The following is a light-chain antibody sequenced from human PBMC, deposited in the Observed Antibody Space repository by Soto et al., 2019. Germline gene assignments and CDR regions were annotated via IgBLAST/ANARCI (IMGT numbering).Light chain of an antibody. Sequence: QSVLTQPASVSGSPGQSITISCTGTSSDVGAYKYVSWYKQHPGKAPKVMIYEVGNRPSGVSNRFSGSKSGNTASLTISGLQAEDEADYFCSSYSSSSTLSVFGTGTKVTVL. V-gene: IGLV2-14*01. CDR3: SSYSSSSTLSV. J-gene: IGLJ1*01. CDR2: EVG. CDR1: SSDVGAYKY.